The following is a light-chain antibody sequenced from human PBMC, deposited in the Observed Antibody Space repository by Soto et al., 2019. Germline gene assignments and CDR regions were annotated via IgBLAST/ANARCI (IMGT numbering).Light chain of an antibody. Sequence: DIQMTQSPSTLSGSVGDRVTITCRASQTISSWLAWYQQIPGKAPKLLIYKASSLESGVPSRFSGSGYGTEFTLTISSLQPDDFATYYCQQYNSYWTFGQGTKVDIK. CDR3: QQYNSYWT. CDR2: KAS. CDR1: QTISSW. J-gene: IGKJ1*01. V-gene: IGKV1-5*03.